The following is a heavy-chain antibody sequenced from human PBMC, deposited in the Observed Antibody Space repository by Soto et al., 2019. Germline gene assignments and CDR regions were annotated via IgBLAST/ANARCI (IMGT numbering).Heavy chain of an antibody. Sequence: VQLVESGGAVVQPGKSLRLSCAASGFTFNTYGMYWVRQAPGKGLEWVAAISYDGSNKYHADSVKGRFTISRDNSKNTLYLQMNSLRVEDTAVYYCAKVIVRYTYGACDYWGQGALVTVSS. V-gene: IGHV3-30*18. CDR1: GFTFNTYG. CDR2: ISYDGSNK. D-gene: IGHD5-18*01. CDR3: AKVIVRYTYGACDY. J-gene: IGHJ4*02.